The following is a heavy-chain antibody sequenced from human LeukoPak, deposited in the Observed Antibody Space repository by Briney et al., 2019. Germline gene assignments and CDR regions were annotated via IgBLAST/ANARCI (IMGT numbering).Heavy chain of an antibody. D-gene: IGHD3-10*01. CDR3: ARGRNAGHYFDY. J-gene: IGHJ4*02. Sequence: GGSLRLSCAASGFTFSSYEMNWVRQTPGMGLEWVSYISSSASTIYFADSVRGRFTISRDNAKNSLFLQMNSLRAEDTAVYYCARGRNAGHYFDYWGQGALVTVS. V-gene: IGHV3-48*03. CDR2: ISSSASTI. CDR1: GFTFSSYE.